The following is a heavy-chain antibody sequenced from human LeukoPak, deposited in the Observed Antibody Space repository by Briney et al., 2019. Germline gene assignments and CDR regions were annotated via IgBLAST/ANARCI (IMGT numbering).Heavy chain of an antibody. V-gene: IGHV1-3*01. CDR3: ARPPGGSKDYYFDY. Sequence: GASVKVSCKAPGYTFTSYAMHWVRQAPGQRLEWMGWINAGNGNTKYSQKFQGRVTITRDTSASTAYMELSSLRSEDTAVYYCARPPGGSKDYYFDYWGQGTLVTVSS. CDR1: GYTFTSYA. J-gene: IGHJ4*02. D-gene: IGHD3-16*01. CDR2: INAGNGNT.